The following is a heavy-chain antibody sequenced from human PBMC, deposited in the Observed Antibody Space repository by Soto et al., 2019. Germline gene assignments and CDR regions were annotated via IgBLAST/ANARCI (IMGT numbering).Heavy chain of an antibody. V-gene: IGHV5-10-1*01. Sequence: EVQLVQSGAEVKKPGESLRISCKGSGYSFTSYWISWVRQMPGKGLEWMGRIDPSDSYTNYSPSFQGHVTISADKSISTAYLQWSSLKDSDTAIYYCARLQAAAGDNDPTFDYWGHGTLVTVSS. CDR1: GYSFTSYW. D-gene: IGHD6-13*01. J-gene: IGHJ4*01. CDR3: ARLQAAAGDNDPTFDY. CDR2: IDPSDSYT.